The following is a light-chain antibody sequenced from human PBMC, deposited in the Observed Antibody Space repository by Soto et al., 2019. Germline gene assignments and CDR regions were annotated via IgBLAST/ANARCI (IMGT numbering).Light chain of an antibody. CDR1: QGLSSW. J-gene: IGKJ5*01. CDR2: ASS. Sequence: DIQMTQSPSSLSASIGDRVTITCRASQGLSSWLAWYQQQPGKAPKLLIYASSYLQSGVPPRFSGSGSGTVFTLTISSLQPEDFATYYCQQTNSFPLTFGGGTRLEIK. V-gene: IGKV1-12*01. CDR3: QQTNSFPLT.